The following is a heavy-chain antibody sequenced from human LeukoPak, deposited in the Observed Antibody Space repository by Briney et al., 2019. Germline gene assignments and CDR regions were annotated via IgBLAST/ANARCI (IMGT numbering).Heavy chain of an antibody. CDR1: GFTFSSYW. Sequence: PGGSLRLSCAASGFTFSSYWMSWVRQAPGKGLEWVANIKQDGSEKCYVDSVKGRFTISRDNAKNSLYLQMNSLRAEDTALYYCATASRIAVALFDYWGQGTLVTVSS. CDR3: ATASRIAVALFDY. D-gene: IGHD6-19*01. CDR2: IKQDGSEK. V-gene: IGHV3-7*03. J-gene: IGHJ4*02.